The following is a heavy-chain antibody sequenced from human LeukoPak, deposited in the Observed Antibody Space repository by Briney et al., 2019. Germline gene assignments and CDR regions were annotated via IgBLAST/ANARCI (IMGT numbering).Heavy chain of an antibody. D-gene: IGHD3-10*01. CDR1: GYTLTELS. CDR3: AADRRFYGSGSRKLYYYYGMDL. V-gene: IGHV1-24*01. Sequence: ASVKVSCKVSGYTLTELSMHWVRQAPGKGLEWMGGFDPEDGETIYAQKFQGRVTMTEDTSTDTAYMELSSLRSEDTAVYYCAADRRFYGSGSRKLYYYYGMDLWAKGTTDTVS. CDR2: FDPEDGET. J-gene: IGHJ6*04.